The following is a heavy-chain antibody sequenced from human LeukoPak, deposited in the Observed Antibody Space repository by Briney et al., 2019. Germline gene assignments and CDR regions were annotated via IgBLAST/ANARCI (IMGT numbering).Heavy chain of an antibody. Sequence: SETLSLTCAVYGGSFSGYYWSWIRQPPGKGLEWIGEINHSGSTNYNPSLKSRVTISVDTSKNQFSLKLSSVTAADTAVYYCARGRYCSGGSCLSGKWFDPWGQGTLVTVSS. CDR3: ARGRYCSGGSCLSGKWFDP. D-gene: IGHD2-15*01. CDR2: INHSGST. V-gene: IGHV4-34*01. J-gene: IGHJ5*02. CDR1: GGSFSGYY.